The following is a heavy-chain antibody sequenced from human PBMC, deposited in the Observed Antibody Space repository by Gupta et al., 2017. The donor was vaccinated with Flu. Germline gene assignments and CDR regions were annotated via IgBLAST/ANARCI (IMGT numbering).Heavy chain of an antibody. CDR2: ISGSGDRT. CDR1: GFTFSNYA. Sequence: EVRLLESGGGLVQPGGSLRLSCAASGFTFSNYAMSWVRQAPGKGLEWVAVISGSGDRTEYADSVQGRFTIARDKSKNTLSLQMNSLRAEDTAVYYCAKSDCVNSGCHVKDYWGQGTLVTVSS. D-gene: IGHD6-25*01. J-gene: IGHJ4*02. V-gene: IGHV3-23*01. CDR3: AKSDCVNSGCHVKDY.